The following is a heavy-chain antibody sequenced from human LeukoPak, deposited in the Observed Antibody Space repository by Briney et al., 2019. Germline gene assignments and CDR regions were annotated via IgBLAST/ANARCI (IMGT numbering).Heavy chain of an antibody. V-gene: IGHV1-2*02. CDR1: GYTFIGQY. CDR3: ARGYYGMDL. CDR2: INPKTGDT. Sequence: ASVKVSCEASGYTFIGQYLYWARQTPGQGLEWMGWINPKTGDTDSAQNFQGRVTMTRDTSVSTVYMELSRLTSDDTAVYYCARGYYGMDLWGQGTTVTVSS. J-gene: IGHJ6*02.